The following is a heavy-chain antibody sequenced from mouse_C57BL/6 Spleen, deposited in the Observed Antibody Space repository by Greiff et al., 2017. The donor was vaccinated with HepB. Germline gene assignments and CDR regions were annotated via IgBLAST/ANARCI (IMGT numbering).Heavy chain of an antibody. V-gene: IGHV5-4*01. CDR2: ISDGGSYT. D-gene: IGHD2-4*01. CDR3: AREGYDYDVGWFAY. Sequence: EVMLVESGGGLVKPGGSLKLSCAASGFTFSSYAMSWVRQTPEKRLEWVATISDGGSYTYYPDNVKGRFTISRDNAKNNLYLQMSHLKSEDTAMYYCAREGYDYDVGWFAYWGQGTLVTVSA. CDR1: GFTFSSYA. J-gene: IGHJ3*01.